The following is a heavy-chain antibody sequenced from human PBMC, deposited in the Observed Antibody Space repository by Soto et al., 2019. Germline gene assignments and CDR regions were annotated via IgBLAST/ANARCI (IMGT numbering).Heavy chain of an antibody. CDR1: GYTFTSYG. D-gene: IGHD2-15*01. Sequence: QVQLVQSGAEVTKPGASVKVSCKASGYTFTSYGISWVRQAPGHGLEWMGWISAYTGNTNYAQQLQGRVTMTTDTSTSTAYMELRSLRSDDTAVYYCRRVGYCSGGSCYLPSYYYGMDVWGQGTTVTVSS. J-gene: IGHJ6*02. V-gene: IGHV1-18*04. CDR3: RRVGYCSGGSCYLPSYYYGMDV. CDR2: ISAYTGNT.